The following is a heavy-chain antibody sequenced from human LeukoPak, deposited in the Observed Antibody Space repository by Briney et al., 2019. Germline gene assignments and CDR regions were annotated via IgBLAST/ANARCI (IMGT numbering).Heavy chain of an antibody. Sequence: GSLRLSCAASGFTFSSYGMRWVRQAPGKGLEWVAVIWYDGSNKYYADSVKGRFTISRDNSKNTLYLQMNSLRAEDTAVYYCARGRGYSYGFFDYWGQGTLVTVSS. CDR3: ARGRGYSYGFFDY. J-gene: IGHJ4*02. V-gene: IGHV3-33*01. CDR1: GFTFSSYG. CDR2: IWYDGSNK. D-gene: IGHD5-18*01.